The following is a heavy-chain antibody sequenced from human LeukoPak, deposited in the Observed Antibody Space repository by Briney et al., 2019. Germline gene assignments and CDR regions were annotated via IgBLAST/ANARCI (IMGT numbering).Heavy chain of an antibody. CDR3: ARAGGWSRGDYKGDAFDI. V-gene: IGHV1-18*01. Sequence: ASVKVSCKASGYTFTNFGISWVRQAPGQGLEWMGWIGVYNGNAHYAQNLQGRVTMTTDTSTSTAYMELRSLRSDDTAMYYCARAGGWSRGDYKGDAFDIWGQGTMVTVSS. D-gene: IGHD6-19*01. CDR1: GYTFTNFG. J-gene: IGHJ3*02. CDR2: IGVYNGNA.